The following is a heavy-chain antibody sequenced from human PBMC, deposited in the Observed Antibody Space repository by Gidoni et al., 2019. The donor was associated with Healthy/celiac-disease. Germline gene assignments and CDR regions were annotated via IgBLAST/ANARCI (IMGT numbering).Heavy chain of an antibody. CDR1: GRSVSSGSYY. CDR3: ARVTDRDGYNPKSLWFDP. CDR2: IYYSGST. V-gene: IGHV4-61*01. J-gene: IGHJ5*02. Sequence: QVQLQESGPGLVKPSETLSLTCNVSGRSVSSGSYYWSWIRQPPGKGLEWIGYIYYSGSTNYNPSLKSRVTISVDTSKNQFSLKLSSVTAADTAVYYCARVTDRDGYNPKSLWFDPWGQGTLVTVSS. D-gene: IGHD5-12*01.